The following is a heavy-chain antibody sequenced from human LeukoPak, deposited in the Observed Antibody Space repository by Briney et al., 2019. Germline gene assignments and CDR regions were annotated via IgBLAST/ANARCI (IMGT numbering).Heavy chain of an antibody. CDR3: ARHDDYGDYVAFDI. J-gene: IGHJ3*02. V-gene: IGHV4-39*01. CDR2: IYYSGST. D-gene: IGHD4-17*01. Sequence: SETLSLTCTVSGGSISSSSYYWGWIRQPPGKGLEWIGSIYYSGSTYYNPSLKSRVTISVDTSKNQFSLKLSSVTAADTAVYYCARHDDYGDYVAFDIWGQGTMVTVSS. CDR1: GGSISSSSYY.